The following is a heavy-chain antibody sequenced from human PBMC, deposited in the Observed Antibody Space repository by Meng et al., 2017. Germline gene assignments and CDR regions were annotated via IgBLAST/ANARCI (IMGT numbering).Heavy chain of an antibody. CDR1: GGTFSSYA. V-gene: IGHV1-69*06. D-gene: IGHD6-19*01. Sequence: VQRVQLGAEGRGPGASLRVSCKASGGTFSSYAISWVRQAPGQGLEWMGGIIPIFGTANYAQKFQGRVTITADKSTSTAYMELSSLRSEDTAVYYCARVSPPIAVAAPDYWGQGTLVTVSS. J-gene: IGHJ4*02. CDR3: ARVSPPIAVAAPDY. CDR2: IIPIFGTA.